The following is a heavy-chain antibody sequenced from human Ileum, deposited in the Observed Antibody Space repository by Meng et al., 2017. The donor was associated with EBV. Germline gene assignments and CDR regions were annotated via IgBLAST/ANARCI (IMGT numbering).Heavy chain of an antibody. CDR1: GGFFSGYY. CDR3: AREARSSGYHPGIGP. V-gene: IGHV4-34*02. CDR2: INHSGST. D-gene: IGHD3-22*01. Sequence: VHLQQWGAGLLKPSETLSLTCAVYGGFFSGYYWSWIRQSPGKGLEWIGEINHSGSTNYNPSLKSRVTISVDTSKNQFSLKLTSVTAADTAVYYCAREARSSGYHPGIGPWGQGTLVTVFS. J-gene: IGHJ5*02.